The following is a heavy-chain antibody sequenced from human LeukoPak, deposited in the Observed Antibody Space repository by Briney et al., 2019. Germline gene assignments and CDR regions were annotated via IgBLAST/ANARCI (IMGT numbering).Heavy chain of an antibody. CDR1: GGTFSSYA. CDR2: ISTYNGDT. V-gene: IGHV1-18*01. D-gene: IGHD3-10*01. CDR3: ATDLKWFGD. Sequence: EASVKVSCKASGGTFSSYAISWVRQAPGQGLEWMGWISTYNGDTNYAQKLQGRVTMTTDTSTNTAYMELRSLRSEDTAVYYCATDLKWFGDWGQGTLVTVSS. J-gene: IGHJ4*02.